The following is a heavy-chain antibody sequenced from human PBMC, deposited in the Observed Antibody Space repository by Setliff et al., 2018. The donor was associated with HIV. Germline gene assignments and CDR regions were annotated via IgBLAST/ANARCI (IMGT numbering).Heavy chain of an antibody. CDR3: ARDGEYYYFWSGYYGVPGYFDY. CDR1: GYTFTSYG. D-gene: IGHD3-3*01. J-gene: IGHJ4*02. V-gene: IGHV1-18*01. CDR2: ISAYNGNT. Sequence: ASVEIACKASGYTFTSYGNSWVRQAPGQGLEWMGWISAYNGNTNYAQKLQGRVTMTTDTSTSTAYMELRSLRSDDTAVYYCARDGEYYYFWSGYYGVPGYFDYWGQGTLVTVSS.